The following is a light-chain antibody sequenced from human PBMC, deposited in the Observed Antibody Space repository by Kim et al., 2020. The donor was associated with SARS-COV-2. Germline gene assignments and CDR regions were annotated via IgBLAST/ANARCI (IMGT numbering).Light chain of an antibody. CDR3: QSADSSGTSWV. CDR2: RDS. V-gene: IGLV3-25*03. J-gene: IGLJ3*02. CDR1: PLPKQY. Sequence: SYELTQPPSVSVSPGQTARITCSGDPLPKQYAYWYQQRPGQAPILVIYRDSERPSRIPERFSGSRSGTTVTLTLSGVQAEDEADYYCQSADSSGTSWVFG.